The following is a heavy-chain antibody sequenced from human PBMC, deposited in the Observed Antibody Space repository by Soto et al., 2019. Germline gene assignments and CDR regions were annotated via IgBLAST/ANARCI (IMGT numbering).Heavy chain of an antibody. CDR3: ARDSHSQQPNHRWGGGYMDV. Sequence: QLQLQESGPGLVKPSQTLSLTCAVSGASISNGGYYWSWIRQHPGKGLEWIGSIYFSGSTYYNPSLKSRVTVSVAAPKNQFALKRSSVTAADTAGYSCARDSHSQQPNHRWGGGYMDVWGKGTTVTVSS. V-gene: IGHV4-31*11. CDR1: GASISNGGYY. CDR2: IYFSGST. D-gene: IGHD6-13*01. J-gene: IGHJ6*03.